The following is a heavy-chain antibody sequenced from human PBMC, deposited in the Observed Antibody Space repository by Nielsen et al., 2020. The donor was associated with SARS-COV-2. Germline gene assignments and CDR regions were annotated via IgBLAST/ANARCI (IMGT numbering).Heavy chain of an antibody. J-gene: IGHJ6*02. CDR3: ARVGARTIFGVVIADYGMDV. CDR2: IFGGSDT. V-gene: IGHV3-66*01. Sequence: GESLKISCVASGFAVNNYYMTWVRQAPGKGLEWVSVIFGGSDTYYADSVKGRFTISRDNSKNTLHLQMNRLRAQDTAVYFCARVGARTIFGVVIADYGMDVWGQGTTVTVSS. CDR1: GFAVNNYY. D-gene: IGHD3-3*01.